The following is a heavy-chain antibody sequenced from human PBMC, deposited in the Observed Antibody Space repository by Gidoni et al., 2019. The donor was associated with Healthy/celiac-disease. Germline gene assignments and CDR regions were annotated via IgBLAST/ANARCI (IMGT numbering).Heavy chain of an antibody. CDR2: IYYSGST. J-gene: IGHJ5*02. CDR1: GGSISSSSYY. V-gene: IGHV4-39*01. D-gene: IGHD3-10*01. Sequence: QLQLQESGPGLVKPSETLSLTCTVSGGSISSSSYYWGWIRQPPGKGLEWIGRIYYSGSTYYNPSLKSRVTISVDTSKNQFSLKLSSVTAADTAVYYCARLRGPPTPQGGGAWFDPWGQGTLVTVSS. CDR3: ARLRGPPTPQGGGAWFDP.